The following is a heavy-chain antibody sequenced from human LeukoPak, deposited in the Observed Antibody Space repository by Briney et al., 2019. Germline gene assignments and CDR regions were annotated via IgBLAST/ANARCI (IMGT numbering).Heavy chain of an antibody. D-gene: IGHD3-10*01. V-gene: IGHV4-30-4*08. CDR3: ARDHFGDPPTDY. CDR2: IYYSGST. CDR1: GGSISSGDYY. J-gene: IGHJ4*02. Sequence: SXTLSLTCTVSGGSISSGDYYWSWIRQPPGKGLEWIEYIYYSGSTYYNPSLKSRVTISVDTSKNQFSLKLSSVTAADTAVYYCARDHFGDPPTDYWGQGTLVTVSS.